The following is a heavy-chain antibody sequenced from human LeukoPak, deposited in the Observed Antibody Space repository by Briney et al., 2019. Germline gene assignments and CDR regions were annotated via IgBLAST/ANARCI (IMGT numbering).Heavy chain of an antibody. V-gene: IGHV3-30-3*01. CDR3: ARVRVGATTGDTFDI. Sequence: PGGSLRLSCAASGFTFTIYAMDWVRQAPGKGLEWVAAISYDGGNEYYTDSVKGRFTMSRDNSKNTLYLQMNSLRVEETAVYNCARVRVGATTGDTFDIWGQGTLVTVSS. CDR2: ISYDGGNE. J-gene: IGHJ4*02. D-gene: IGHD1-26*01. CDR1: GFTFTIYA.